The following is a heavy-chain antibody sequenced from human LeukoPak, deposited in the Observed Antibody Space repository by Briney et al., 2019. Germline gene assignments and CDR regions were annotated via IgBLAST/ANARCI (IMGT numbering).Heavy chain of an antibody. Sequence: PGGSLRLSCAASGFTLSSYDMHWVRQATGKGLEWVSGIGTTADTHYADSVKGRFTISRENAKNSLYLQMNSLRAGDTAVYYCAKKTWGSGLDVWGQGTTVTVSS. J-gene: IGHJ6*02. CDR2: IGTTADT. CDR3: AKKTWGSGLDV. D-gene: IGHD3-16*01. CDR1: GFTLSSYD. V-gene: IGHV3-13*04.